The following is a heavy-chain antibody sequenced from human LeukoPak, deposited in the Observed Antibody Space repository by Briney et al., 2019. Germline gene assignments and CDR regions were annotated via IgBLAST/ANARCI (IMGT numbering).Heavy chain of an antibody. CDR3: AKGYCSGGSCYPIFDY. J-gene: IGHJ4*02. CDR2: ISGSGGST. CDR1: GFTFSSYG. V-gene: IGHV3-23*01. D-gene: IGHD2-15*01. Sequence: GGSLRLSCAASGFTFSSYGMSWVRQAPGKGLEWVSAISGSGGSTYYADSVKGRFTISRDNSKNTLYLQMNSLRAEDTAVYYCAKGYCSGGSCYPIFDYWGQGTLVTVSS.